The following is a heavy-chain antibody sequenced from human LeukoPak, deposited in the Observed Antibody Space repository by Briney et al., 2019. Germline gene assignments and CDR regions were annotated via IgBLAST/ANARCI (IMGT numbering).Heavy chain of an antibody. CDR2: ISAYNGNT. CDR1: GYTFTSYG. V-gene: IGHV1-18*01. Sequence: GASVKVSCKASGYTFTSYGISWVRQAPGQGLEWMGWISAYNGNTNNAQKLQGRVTMTTDTSTSTAYMELRSLRSDDTAVYYCARGVTMIVAASGLDYWGQGTLVTVSS. J-gene: IGHJ4*02. D-gene: IGHD3-22*01. CDR3: ARGVTMIVAASGLDY.